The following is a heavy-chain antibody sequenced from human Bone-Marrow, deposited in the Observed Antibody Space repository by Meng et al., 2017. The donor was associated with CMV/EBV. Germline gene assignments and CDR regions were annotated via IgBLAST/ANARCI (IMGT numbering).Heavy chain of an antibody. CDR3: TTALVGPTNVYFDY. J-gene: IGHJ4*02. CDR2: ISSSSSYI. D-gene: IGHD1-26*01. Sequence: GGSLRLSCAASGFTFSSYAMHWVRQAPGKGLEWVSSISSSSSYIYYADSVKGRFTISRDNAKNSLYLQMNSLRAEDTAVYYCTTALVGPTNVYFDYWGQGTLVTVSS. CDR1: GFTFSSYA. V-gene: IGHV3-21*01.